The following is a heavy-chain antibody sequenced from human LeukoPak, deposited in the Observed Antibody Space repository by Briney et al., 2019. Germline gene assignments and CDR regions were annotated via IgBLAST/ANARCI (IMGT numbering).Heavy chain of an antibody. V-gene: IGHV1-18*01. D-gene: IGHD5-24*01. CDR1: GYTFVSND. CDR3: ARGVDSVEY. Sequence: AAVTVTCKASGYTFVSNDFNWMRQPRAHELEWMGWISAYDGNTNDAQKLQGRVTMTTDTSTSTANMELRSLRADDTAVYYCARGVDSVEYWGQGTLVTVSS. J-gene: IGHJ4*02. CDR2: ISAYDGNT.